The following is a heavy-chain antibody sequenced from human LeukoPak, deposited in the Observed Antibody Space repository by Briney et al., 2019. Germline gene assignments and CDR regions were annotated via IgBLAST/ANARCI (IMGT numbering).Heavy chain of an antibody. CDR3: ARGRDSLMGLWCFYR. D-gene: IGHD3-9*01. Sequence: AGSLRLPCAACGFTSSRYSLKWVRQAPGKGLEWVSSISSSSDYIHYADSVKGRFTISRDNAKNTRYLQMSSLRAEDTAVYYCARGRDSLMGLWCFYRWGRSTPVTVSS. J-gene: IGHJ2*01. CDR2: ISSSSDYI. V-gene: IGHV3-21*01. CDR1: GFTSSRYS.